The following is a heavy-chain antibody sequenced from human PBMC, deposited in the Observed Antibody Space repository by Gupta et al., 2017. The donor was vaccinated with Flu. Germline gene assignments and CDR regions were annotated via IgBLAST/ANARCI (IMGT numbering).Heavy chain of an antibody. V-gene: IGHV3-49*04. J-gene: IGHJ4*02. CDR1: GFNFGDYA. CDR3: TRDYFDSSGHHY. CDR2: IRSEAYGGTT. D-gene: IGHD3-22*01. Sequence: EVQLVESGGGLIQPGRSLRPSCTASGFNFGDYAMSWVRQAPGKGREWVGFIRSEAYGGTTEYAASVKGRFTISRDDSKSIAYLQMNSLKTEDTAVYYCTRDYFDSSGHHYWGQGTLVTVSS.